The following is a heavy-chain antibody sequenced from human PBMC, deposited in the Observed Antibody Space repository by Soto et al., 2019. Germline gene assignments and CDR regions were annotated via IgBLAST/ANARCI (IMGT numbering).Heavy chain of an antibody. V-gene: IGHV4-30-2*01. D-gene: IGHD3-3*01. J-gene: IGHJ3*02. Sequence: SETLSLTCAVSGVSISSGCYSWSWLRQTQRKGLERIGYIYHSVITDYIPSLKSRVIISVDRSKNQFALKLSSVTAADTAVYYCARVEWKMRSVAFDIWGQGTMVTVSS. CDR3: ARVEWKMRSVAFDI. CDR1: GVSISSGCYS. CDR2: IYHSVIT.